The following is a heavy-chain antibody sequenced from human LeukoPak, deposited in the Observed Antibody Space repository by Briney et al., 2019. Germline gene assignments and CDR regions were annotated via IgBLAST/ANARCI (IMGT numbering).Heavy chain of an antibody. Sequence: GGSLRLSCAASGFTFSSSAMSWVRQAPGKGLEWVSDISGRGGSTYYADSVKGRPSTSRDNTKNTLYIQINRQRTERRAVKLGAKLLWFGELLSLSWFDPWGQGALVTVSS. CDR3: AKLLWFGELLSLSWFDP. D-gene: IGHD3-10*01. V-gene: IGHV3-23*01. J-gene: IGHJ5*02. CDR2: ISGRGGST. CDR1: GFTFSSSA.